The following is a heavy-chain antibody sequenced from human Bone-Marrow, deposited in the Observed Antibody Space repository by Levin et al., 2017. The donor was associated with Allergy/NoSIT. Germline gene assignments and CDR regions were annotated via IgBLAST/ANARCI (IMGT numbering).Heavy chain of an antibody. Sequence: SQTLSLTCTVSVGSISSGNYYWSWIRQTPGKGLEWIGYIYYSGSTYYNPSLKSRLTISVDTSKNQLSLNPTSVTTADTAVYYCATGSGTYKIYFAYRGQGTLVTVT. J-gene: IGHJ4*02. D-gene: IGHD3-10*01. CDR3: ATGSGTYKIYFAY. V-gene: IGHV4-30-4*01. CDR2: IYYSGST. CDR1: VGSISSGNYY.